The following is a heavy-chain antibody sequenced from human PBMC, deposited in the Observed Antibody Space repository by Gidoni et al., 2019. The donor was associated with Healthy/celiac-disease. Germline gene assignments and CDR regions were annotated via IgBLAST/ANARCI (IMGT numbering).Heavy chain of an antibody. CDR1: GVTFRSYG. V-gene: IGHV3-33*01. Sequence: QVQLVESGGVVVQPGRSLRLSCAASGVTFRSYGMHWVRQAPGKGLEWVAVIWYDGSNKYYADSVKGRFTISRDNSKNTLYLQMNSLRAEDTAVYYCARDATVLWFGELAYYFDYWGQGTLVTVSS. CDR3: ARDATVLWFGELAYYFDY. J-gene: IGHJ4*02. D-gene: IGHD3-10*01. CDR2: IWYDGSNK.